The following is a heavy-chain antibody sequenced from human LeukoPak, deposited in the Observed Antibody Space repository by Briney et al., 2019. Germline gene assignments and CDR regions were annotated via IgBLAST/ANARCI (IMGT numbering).Heavy chain of an antibody. CDR3: ARDLGYSGYGLDY. D-gene: IGHD5-12*01. CDR1: GFTVSSNY. J-gene: IGHJ4*02. Sequence: GGSLRLSCAASGFTVSSNYMSWVRQAPGKGLEWVSVIYSGGSTYYADSVKGRFTISRDNSKNTLYLQMNSLRAEDTAVYYCARDLGYSGYGLDYWGQGTLVTVSS. V-gene: IGHV3-66*01. CDR2: IYSGGST.